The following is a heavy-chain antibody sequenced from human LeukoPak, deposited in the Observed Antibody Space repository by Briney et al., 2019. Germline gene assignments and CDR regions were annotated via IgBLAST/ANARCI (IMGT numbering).Heavy chain of an antibody. D-gene: IGHD6-19*01. CDR1: GFTSDDYA. V-gene: IGHV3-9*02. CDR2: FNRRTGMI. CDR3: VKVIHSRWFQGAFDW. Sequence: PGGSLRLSCAASGFTSDDYAMHWVRQAPGKGLEWVSGFNRRTGMIGYADSVKGRFTISRDSAKSSLYLQMNSLRAEDTAFYYCVKVIHSRWFQGAFDWWGQGTMVTVSS. J-gene: IGHJ3*01.